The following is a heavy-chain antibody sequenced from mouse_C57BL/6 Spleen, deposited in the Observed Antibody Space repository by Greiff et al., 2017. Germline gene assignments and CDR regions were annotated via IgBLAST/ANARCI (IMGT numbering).Heavy chain of an antibody. CDR2: IYPGDGDT. J-gene: IGHJ2*01. Sequence: QVQLQQPGPELVKPGASVKISCKASGYAFSSSWMNWVKQRPGKGLEWIGRIYPGDGDTNYNGKFKGKATLTADKSSSTAYMQLSSLTSEDSAVYYCARETAQATPYYWGQGTTLTVST. D-gene: IGHD3-2*02. V-gene: IGHV1-82*01. CDR3: ARETAQATPYY. CDR1: GYAFSSSW.